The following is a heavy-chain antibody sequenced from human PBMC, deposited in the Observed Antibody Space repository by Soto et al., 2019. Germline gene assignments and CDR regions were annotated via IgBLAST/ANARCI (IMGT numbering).Heavy chain of an antibody. D-gene: IGHD4-17*01. Sequence: SETLSLTCAVSGGSISSGGYSWSWIRQPPGKGLEWIGYIYHSGSTYYNPSLKSRVTISVDRSKNQFSLKLSSVTAADTAVYYCARARGYYGGNSYFDYWGQGTLVTVSS. J-gene: IGHJ4*02. CDR1: GGSISSGGYS. CDR2: IYHSGST. V-gene: IGHV4-30-2*01. CDR3: ARARGYYGGNSYFDY.